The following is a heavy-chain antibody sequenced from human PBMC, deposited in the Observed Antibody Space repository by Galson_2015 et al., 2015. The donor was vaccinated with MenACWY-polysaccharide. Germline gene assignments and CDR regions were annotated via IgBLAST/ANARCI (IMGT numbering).Heavy chain of an antibody. J-gene: IGHJ6*02. CDR3: VGETGSGAYYNDYTRMDV. D-gene: IGHD3-10*01. CDR1: GGSISSGVHY. Sequence: TLSLTCFVSGGSISSGVHYWSWIRQPAGKGLEWIGRINTSGSATYNPSLKSRVTISVDTSKNQFSLNVRSVTAADTAVYFCVGETGSGAYYNDYTRMDVGGRGTPVIVSS. CDR2: INTSGSA. V-gene: IGHV4-61*02.